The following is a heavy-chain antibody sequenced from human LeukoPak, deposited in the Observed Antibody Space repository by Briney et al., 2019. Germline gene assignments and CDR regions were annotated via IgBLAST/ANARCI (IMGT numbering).Heavy chain of an antibody. V-gene: IGHV3-30*04. CDR1: GFTFSSYA. Sequence: GGSLRLSCAASGFTFSSYAMHWVRQAPGKGLEWVAVISYDGSNKCYADSVKGRFTISRDNSKNTLYLQMNSLRAEDTAVYYCAKDGYSSGYSFDYWGQGTLVTVSS. J-gene: IGHJ4*02. CDR2: ISYDGSNK. D-gene: IGHD3-22*01. CDR3: AKDGYSSGYSFDY.